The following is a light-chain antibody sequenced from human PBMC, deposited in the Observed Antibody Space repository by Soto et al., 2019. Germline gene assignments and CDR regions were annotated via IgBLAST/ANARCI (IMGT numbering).Light chain of an antibody. CDR1: QGISVY. J-gene: IGKJ2*01. V-gene: IGKV1-39*01. Sequence: DIQMTQSPSSLSASVGDRVTITCRASQGISVYLNWYQQKPGKAPNLLIYAASSLQSGVPSRFSGSGTGTHFTLTISSLQPEDFATYYCQQSYKTLYTFGQGTKLEIK. CDR3: QQSYKTLYT. CDR2: AAS.